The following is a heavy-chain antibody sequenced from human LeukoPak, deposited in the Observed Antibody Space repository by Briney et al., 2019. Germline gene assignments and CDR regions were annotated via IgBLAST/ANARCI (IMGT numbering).Heavy chain of an antibody. CDR3: AKDSGDSSLYYFDY. CDR1: GFIFSKYD. CDR2: GNPRGSTT. V-gene: IGHV3-23*01. D-gene: IGHD3-22*01. Sequence: GGSLRLSCAASGFIFSKYDMGWVRQAPGKGLEWVSGGNPRGSTTYYADSVKGRFTISRDNSMNTLYLHMSSLRAEDTAVYYCAKDSGDSSLYYFDYWGQGTLVTVSS. J-gene: IGHJ4*02.